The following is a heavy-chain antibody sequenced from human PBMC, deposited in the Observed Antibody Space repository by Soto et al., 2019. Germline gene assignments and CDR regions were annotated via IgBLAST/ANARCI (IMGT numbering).Heavy chain of an antibody. CDR1: GYTFTSYG. J-gene: IGHJ2*01. CDR3: ARMAYCGGDCYSDSYWYFDL. D-gene: IGHD2-21*02. V-gene: IGHV1-18*01. Sequence: QVQLVQSGAEVKKPGASVKVSCKASGYTFTSYGISWVRQAPGQGLEWMGWISAYNGNTNYAQKLQGRATMTTDTSTSTAYMELRSLRSDDTAVYYCARMAYCGGDCYSDSYWYFDLWGRGTLVTVSS. CDR2: ISAYNGNT.